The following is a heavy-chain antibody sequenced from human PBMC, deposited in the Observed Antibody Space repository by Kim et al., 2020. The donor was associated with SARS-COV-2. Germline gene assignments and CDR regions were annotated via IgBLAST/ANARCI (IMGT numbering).Heavy chain of an antibody. D-gene: IGHD3-10*01. V-gene: IGHV4-4*02. CDR2: T. Sequence: THYNPSLKSRVTLSVDKPKNQFSLTLSSVTAADTAVYYCARDRGGMAFDIWGQGTMVTVSS. CDR3: ARDRGGMAFDI. J-gene: IGHJ3*02.